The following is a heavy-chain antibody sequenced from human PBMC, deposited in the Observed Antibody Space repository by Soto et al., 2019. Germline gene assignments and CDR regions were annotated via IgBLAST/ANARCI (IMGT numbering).Heavy chain of an antibody. CDR2: LSSSGTGI. J-gene: IGHJ3*02. CDR3: ARAYSDAFDI. Sequence: GGSLRLSCAASGFTFRDYYMIWIRQAPGKGLEWAAYLSSSGTGIYYPDSVKGRFIISRDNAKNSLFLQMSSLRAEDTAVYYCARAYSDAFDIWGQGTMVTVSS. V-gene: IGHV3-11*01. CDR1: GFTFRDYY. D-gene: IGHD2-15*01.